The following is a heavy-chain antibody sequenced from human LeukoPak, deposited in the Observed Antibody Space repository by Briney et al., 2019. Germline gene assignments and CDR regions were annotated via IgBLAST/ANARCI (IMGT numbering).Heavy chain of an antibody. CDR3: VKDMYSSRWYSFDY. D-gene: IGHD6-13*01. CDR1: GFTFSSYG. J-gene: IGHJ4*02. Sequence: GGSLRLSCVASGFTFSSYGMHWVRQAPGKGLEWVAFIRYDGSNKYYADSVKGRFTISRDNSKNTLYLQMNSLRAEDTAVYYCVKDMYSSRWYSFDYWGQGTLVTASS. CDR2: IRYDGSNK. V-gene: IGHV3-30*02.